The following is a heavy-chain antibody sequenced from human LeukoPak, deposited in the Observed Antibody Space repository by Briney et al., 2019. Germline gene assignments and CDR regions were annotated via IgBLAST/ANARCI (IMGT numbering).Heavy chain of an antibody. V-gene: IGHV4-59*01. J-gene: IGHJ4*02. Sequence: SETLSLTCTVSGGSSSNYYWSWIRQPPGKGLEYIGYIYYSGSTDYNPSLKSRVTISVDTSKNQFSLKLSSVSAADTAVYYCARHYYDTSGYYIFDSWGQGTLVTVSS. CDR3: ARHYYDTSGYYIFDS. D-gene: IGHD3-22*01. CDR1: GGSSSNYY. CDR2: IYYSGST.